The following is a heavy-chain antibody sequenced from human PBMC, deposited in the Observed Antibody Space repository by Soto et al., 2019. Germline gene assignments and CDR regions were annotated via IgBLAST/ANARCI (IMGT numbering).Heavy chain of an antibody. CDR2: IWYDGSNK. CDR1: GFTFSSYG. Sequence: QVQLVESGGGVVQPGRSLRLSCAASGFTFSSYGMHWVRQAPGKGLEWVAVIWYDGSNKYYADSVKGRFTISRDNSKNTLYLQMNSLRAEDTAVYYCARMFEWGTSIEAAGNGEDWGQGTLVTVSS. D-gene: IGHD6-13*01. J-gene: IGHJ4*02. CDR3: ARMFEWGTSIEAAGNGED. V-gene: IGHV3-33*01.